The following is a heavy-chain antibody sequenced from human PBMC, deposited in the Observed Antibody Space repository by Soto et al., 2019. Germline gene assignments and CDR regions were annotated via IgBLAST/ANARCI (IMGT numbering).Heavy chain of an antibody. J-gene: IGHJ4*02. Sequence: GGSLRLSCAASGFTFSASWMHWVRQAPGKGLVWISRINSDGSGTVHADSVKGRFTISRDNAKNTLYLQMNSLGAEDTAVYYCVKGYEGAFAYWGQGTQVTVSS. D-gene: IGHD2-15*01. CDR2: INSDGSGT. V-gene: IGHV3-74*01. CDR3: VKGYEGAFAY. CDR1: GFTFSASW.